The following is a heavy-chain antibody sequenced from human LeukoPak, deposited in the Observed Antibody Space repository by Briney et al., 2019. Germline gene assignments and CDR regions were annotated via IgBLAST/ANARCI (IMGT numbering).Heavy chain of an antibody. V-gene: IGHV3-30*18. Sequence: GRSLRLSCAASGFTFSSHGMHWVRQAPGKGLEWVAVISYDGINKFYVDSVKGRFTISKNTLYLQMNSLRTEDTAVYYCAKDWYSYSYRIPEWWGQGTLVTVSS. J-gene: IGHJ4*02. CDR3: AKDWYSYSYRIPEW. CDR2: ISYDGINK. CDR1: GFTFSSHG. D-gene: IGHD5-18*01.